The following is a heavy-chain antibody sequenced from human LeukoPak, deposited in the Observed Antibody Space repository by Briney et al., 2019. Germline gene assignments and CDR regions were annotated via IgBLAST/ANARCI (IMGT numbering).Heavy chain of an antibody. CDR1: GYTFTSYG. Sequence: GASVKVSCKASGYTFTSYGISWVRQAPGQGLEWMGWISAYNGNTNSAQKLQGRVTMTTDTSTSTAYMEVRSLRSDDTAVYYCARVIVVVPAAMRAFDIWGQGTMVTVSS. CDR2: ISAYNGNT. CDR3: ARVIVVVPAAMRAFDI. J-gene: IGHJ3*02. D-gene: IGHD2-2*01. V-gene: IGHV1-18*01.